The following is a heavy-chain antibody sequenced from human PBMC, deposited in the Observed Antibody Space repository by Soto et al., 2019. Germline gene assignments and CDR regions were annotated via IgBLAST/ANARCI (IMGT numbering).Heavy chain of an antibody. Sequence: SVKVSCKASGGTFSSHLISWLRQAPGQGLEWMGGIIPLFLRTYYAQKFQARVTITADDSTSTVYMEMGSLGSDDTAVYYCARGHRSSMNTYDGRYFDDWGQGTLVTVSS. CDR3: ARGHRSSMNTYDGRYFDD. J-gene: IGHJ4*02. CDR2: IIPLFLRT. D-gene: IGHD2-21*01. V-gene: IGHV1-69*13. CDR1: GGTFSSHL.